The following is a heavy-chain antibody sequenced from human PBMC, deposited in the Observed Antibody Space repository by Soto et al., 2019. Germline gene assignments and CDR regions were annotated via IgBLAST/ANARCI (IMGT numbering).Heavy chain of an antibody. CDR2: IDPKSGGT. J-gene: IGHJ6*02. CDR1: GYSFTDYH. CDR3: ARGDSTDCSNGVCSFFYNHDMDV. V-gene: IGHV1-2*04. Sequence: GASVKVPCKASGYSFTDYHIHWVRQAPGHGLEWLGRIDPKSGGTSTAQKFQGWVTMTTDTSISTASMELTRLTSDDTAIYYCARGDSTDCSNGVCSFFYNHDMDVWGQGTTVTVSS. D-gene: IGHD2-8*01.